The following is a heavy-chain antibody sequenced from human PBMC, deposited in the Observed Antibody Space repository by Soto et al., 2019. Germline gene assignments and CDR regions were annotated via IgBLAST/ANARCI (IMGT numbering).Heavy chain of an antibody. Sequence: EVQLLESGGGLIQPGGSLRLSCSASGFSFSSYAMMWVRQAPGKGLEWVSVISGRGGSSYFADSAKGRLTISRDNSKNMLYLEMNSLRAEDTAIYFCAKGSIEYSASVDYWGQGTLVIVSS. CDR3: AKGSIEYSASVDY. CDR2: ISGRGGSS. CDR1: GFSFSSYA. J-gene: IGHJ4*02. V-gene: IGHV3-23*01. D-gene: IGHD1-26*01.